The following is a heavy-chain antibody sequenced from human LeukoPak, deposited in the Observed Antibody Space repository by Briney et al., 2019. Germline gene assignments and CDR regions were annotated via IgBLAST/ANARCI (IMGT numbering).Heavy chain of an antibody. D-gene: IGHD6-13*01. Sequence: ASVKVSCKASGFTFTGYYMHWVRQAPGQGLEWMGWINANTGNPTYAQGFTGRFLFSLDTSVTTAYLEISSLRAEDTAVYYCARAPGIAEPDGYFMDVWGKGTTVTVSS. CDR3: ARAPGIAEPDGYFMDV. J-gene: IGHJ6*03. CDR2: INANTGNP. V-gene: IGHV7-4-1*02. CDR1: GFTFTGYY.